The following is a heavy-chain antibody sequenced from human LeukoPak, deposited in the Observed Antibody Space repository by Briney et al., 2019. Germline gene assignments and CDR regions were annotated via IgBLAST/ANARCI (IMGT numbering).Heavy chain of an antibody. V-gene: IGHV3-48*03. CDR1: GFTFSSYE. CDR3: ARDPRGYSSGSDDF. CDR2: ISNSGSTI. Sequence: PGGSLTLPCAASGFTFSSYEMNWVRQAPKKGLEWVSYISNSGSTIYYADSVKGRFTISRDNAKNSLYLQMNSLRADDTAVYYCARDPRGYSSGSDDFWGQGTLVTVSS. J-gene: IGHJ4*02. D-gene: IGHD5-18*01.